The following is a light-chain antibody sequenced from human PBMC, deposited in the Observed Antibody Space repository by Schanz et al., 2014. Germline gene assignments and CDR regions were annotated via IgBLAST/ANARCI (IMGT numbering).Light chain of an antibody. CDR2: EGS. V-gene: IGLV2-14*02. CDR1: STDVGSYNL. Sequence: QSALTQPASVSGSPGQSITVSCTGTSTDVGSYNLVSWYQQSPGKAPKLMIYEGSKRPSGVPDRFSGSKSGNTASLTISGLQAEDEADYYCYAGSYTQFGGGTKLTVL. CDR3: YAGSYTQ. J-gene: IGLJ2*01.